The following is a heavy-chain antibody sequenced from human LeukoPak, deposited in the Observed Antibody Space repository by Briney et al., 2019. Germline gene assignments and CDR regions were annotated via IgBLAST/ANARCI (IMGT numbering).Heavy chain of an antibody. CDR1: GGSISSSSYY. J-gene: IGHJ6*04. CDR2: IYYSGST. D-gene: IGHD1-7*01. V-gene: IGHV4-39*07. Sequence: SETLSLTCTVSGGSISSSSYYWGWIRQPPGKGLEWIGSIYYSGSTYYNPSLKSRVSISVDTSKNQFSLKLSSVTAADTAVYYCARGPHIYNWNSRSMDVWGKGTTVTVSS. CDR3: ARGPHIYNWNSRSMDV.